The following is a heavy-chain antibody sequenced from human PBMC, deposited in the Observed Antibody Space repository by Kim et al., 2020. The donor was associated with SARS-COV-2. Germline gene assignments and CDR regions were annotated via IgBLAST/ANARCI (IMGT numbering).Heavy chain of an antibody. J-gene: IGHJ4*02. V-gene: IGHV3-48*02. CDR2: ISSSGGTI. CDR1: GFIFSSYS. Sequence: GGSLRLSCVASGFIFSSYSMNWVRQAPGKGLEWISYISSSGGTIYYADSAAGRFTISRDKAKNSLYLQMNSLRDEDTAGSYCTRSYSSGSYGIDYWGQGTLVTVSS. D-gene: IGHD3-22*01. CDR3: TRSYSSGSYGIDY.